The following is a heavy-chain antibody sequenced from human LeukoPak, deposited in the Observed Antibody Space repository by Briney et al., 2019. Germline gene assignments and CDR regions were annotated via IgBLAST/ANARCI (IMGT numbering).Heavy chain of an antibody. CDR2: IKQDGREK. CDR1: GFTFSNYR. V-gene: IGHV3-7*01. CDR3: ARVEDYDILTGFDY. D-gene: IGHD3-9*01. J-gene: IGHJ4*02. Sequence: PGGSLRLSCAASGFTFSNYRMSWVRQAPGKGLEWVANIKQDGREKYSVDSVKGRFTISRDNAKNSLYLQMNSLRAEDTAVYYCARVEDYDILTGFDYWGQGTLVTVSS.